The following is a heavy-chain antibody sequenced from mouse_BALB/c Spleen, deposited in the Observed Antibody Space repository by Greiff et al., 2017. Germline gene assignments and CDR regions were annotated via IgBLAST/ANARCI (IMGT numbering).Heavy chain of an antibody. Sequence: VQLKESGPGLVKPSQSLSLTCTVTGYSITSDYAWNWIRQFPGNKLEWMGYISYSGSTSYNPSLKSRISITRDTSKNQFFLQLNSVTTEDTATYYCGRGGDYDVAYWGQGTLVTVSA. CDR3: GRGGDYDVAY. V-gene: IGHV3-2*02. J-gene: IGHJ3*01. CDR2: ISYSGST. D-gene: IGHD2-4*01. CDR1: GYSITSDYA.